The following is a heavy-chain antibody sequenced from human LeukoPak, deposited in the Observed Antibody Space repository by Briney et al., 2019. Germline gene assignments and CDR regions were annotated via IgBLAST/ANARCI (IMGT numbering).Heavy chain of an antibody. CDR1: GFTFSSYS. CDR3: AWSREGGERGYSGYDPGHLTKYYYMDV. D-gene: IGHD5-12*01. Sequence: AGGSLRLSCAASGFTFSSYSMNWVRQAPGKGLEWVSSISSSSSYIYYADSVKGRFTISRDNAKNSLYLQMNTLTAEETAVYYCAWSREGGERGYSGYDPGHLTKYYYMDVWGKGTTVTVSS. J-gene: IGHJ6*03. V-gene: IGHV3-21*01. CDR2: ISSSSSYI.